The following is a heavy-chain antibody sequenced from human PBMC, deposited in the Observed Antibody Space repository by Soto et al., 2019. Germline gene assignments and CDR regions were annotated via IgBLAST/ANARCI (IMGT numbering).Heavy chain of an antibody. CDR3: AREVEVHTPVFCA. V-gene: IGHV1-69*01. CDR2: ISPMFHKA. Sequence: QLQLVQSGTEVKKPGSSVTVSCKASGGTFGNYAINWLRQAPGQGLQWMGDISPMFHKANYEQTFQGRVSITADESTNTVYMELSSLRSEDTALYYCAREVEVHTPVFCAWGQGTLVTVSS. D-gene: IGHD2-2*01. CDR1: GGTFGNYA. J-gene: IGHJ5*02.